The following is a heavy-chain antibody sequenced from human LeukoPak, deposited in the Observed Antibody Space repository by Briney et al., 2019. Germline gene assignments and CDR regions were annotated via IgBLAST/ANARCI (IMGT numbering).Heavy chain of an antibody. Sequence: QAGGSLRLSCAASGFTFSNYNMIWVRRAPGKGLEWLSYITTSGSTVYYADSVKGRFTISSDNAKNSLYLQMDSLTAEDTAVYYCARRRDSSGHTFDYWGQGTLVTVSS. CDR1: GFTFSNYN. CDR2: ITTSGSTV. D-gene: IGHD6-19*01. CDR3: ARRRDSSGHTFDY. J-gene: IGHJ4*02. V-gene: IGHV3-48*04.